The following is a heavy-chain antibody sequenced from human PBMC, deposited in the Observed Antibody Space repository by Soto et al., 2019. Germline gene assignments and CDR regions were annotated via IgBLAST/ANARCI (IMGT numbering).Heavy chain of an antibody. J-gene: IGHJ6*02. Sequence: GQSLKISFKGSGYSFTSYWSSWVRPMPGKGLEWMGRIDPSDSYTNYSPSFQGHVTISADKSISTAYLQWSSLKASDTAMYYCASCPITMVRGVPYYYYYGMDVWGQGTTVTVSS. CDR2: IDPSDSYT. V-gene: IGHV5-10-1*01. D-gene: IGHD3-10*01. CDR1: GYSFTSYW. CDR3: ASCPITMVRGVPYYYYYGMDV.